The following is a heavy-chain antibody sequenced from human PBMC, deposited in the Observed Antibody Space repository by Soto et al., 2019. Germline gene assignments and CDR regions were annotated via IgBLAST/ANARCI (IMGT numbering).Heavy chain of an antibody. J-gene: IGHJ5*02. CDR2: IRSKANSYAT. CDR1: GFTFSGSA. Sequence: GGSLRLSCAASGFTFSGSAMHWVRQASGKGLEWVGRIRSKANSYATAYAASVKGRFTISRDDSKNTAYLQMNSLKTEDTAVYYCTRRRSYCSGGSCYSLHWFDPWGQGTLVTVSS. CDR3: TRRRSYCSGGSCYSLHWFDP. V-gene: IGHV3-73*01. D-gene: IGHD2-15*01.